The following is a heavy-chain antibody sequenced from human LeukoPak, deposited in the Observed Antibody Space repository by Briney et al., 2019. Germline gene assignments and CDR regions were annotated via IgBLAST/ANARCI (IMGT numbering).Heavy chain of an antibody. D-gene: IGHD5-18*01. CDR1: GLTFSIYG. CDR2: LRSDGSDK. CDR3: ARALGYSYGYAVDY. Sequence: GGSLRLSCAVSGLTFSIYGLHWVRQAPGRGLEWVAFLRSDGSDKYYADSVKGRFTISRDSSKNTVYLHMNSLRAEDTAVYYCARALGYSYGYAVDYWGQGTLVTVSS. V-gene: IGHV3-30*02. J-gene: IGHJ4*02.